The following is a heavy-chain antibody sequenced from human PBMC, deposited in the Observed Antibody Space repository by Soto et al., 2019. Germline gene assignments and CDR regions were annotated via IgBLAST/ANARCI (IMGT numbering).Heavy chain of an antibody. CDR3: THSLRRASCSGGRCYFFDY. Sequence: QITLKESGPTLVKPTQTLTLTCTFPGFSLKTDGVGVAWIRQPPGKAPEWLALIYLDDDMRYNPSLKSRLTNTKDTSNNQVALQLTDMDAVDTGTYYCTHSLRRASCSGGRCYFFDYWGQGTLVTVSS. CDR2: IYLDDDM. D-gene: IGHD2-15*01. V-gene: IGHV2-5*02. J-gene: IGHJ4*02. CDR1: GFSLKTDGVG.